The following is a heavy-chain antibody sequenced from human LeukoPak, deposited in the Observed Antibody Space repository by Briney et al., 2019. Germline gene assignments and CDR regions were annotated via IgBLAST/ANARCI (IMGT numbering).Heavy chain of an antibody. CDR3: ARGRKVGTTLVVLPLIG. J-gene: IGHJ4*02. CDR1: GYTLTSYD. CDR2: MNPNSGNT. Sequence: ASVKVSCKASGYTLTSYDINWVRQATGQGLEWMGWMNPNSGNTGYAQKFQGRVTMTRNTSISTAYMELSSLRSEDTAVYYCARGRKVGTTLVVLPLIGWGQGTLVTVSS. D-gene: IGHD1-1*01. V-gene: IGHV1-8*01.